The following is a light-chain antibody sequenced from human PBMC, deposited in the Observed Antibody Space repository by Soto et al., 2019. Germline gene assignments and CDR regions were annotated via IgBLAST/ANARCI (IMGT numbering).Light chain of an antibody. CDR1: QSPLHSNGYNY. CDR3: MQALQIRT. Sequence: DIVMTQSPLSLPVTPGEPASISCRSSQSPLHSNGYNYLDWYLQKPGQSPQLLIYLGSYRASGVPDRFSGSGSGSDFTLKISRGEADDVGVYYCMQALQIRTFGRGTKVEIK. CDR2: LGS. V-gene: IGKV2-28*01. J-gene: IGKJ4*02.